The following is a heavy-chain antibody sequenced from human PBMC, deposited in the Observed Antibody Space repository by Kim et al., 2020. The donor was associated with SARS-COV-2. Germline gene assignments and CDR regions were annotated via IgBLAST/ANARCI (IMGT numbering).Heavy chain of an antibody. J-gene: IGHJ6*02. CDR3: ARDSGSYSLYYYGMDV. D-gene: IGHD1-26*01. CDR2: INPNSGGT. Sequence: ASVKVSCKASGYTFTGYYMHWVRQAPGQGLEWMGWINPNSGGTNYAQKFQGRVTMTRDTSISTAYMELSRLRSDDTAVYYCARDSGSYSLYYYGMDVWGQGTTVTVSS. CDR1: GYTFTGYY. V-gene: IGHV1-2*02.